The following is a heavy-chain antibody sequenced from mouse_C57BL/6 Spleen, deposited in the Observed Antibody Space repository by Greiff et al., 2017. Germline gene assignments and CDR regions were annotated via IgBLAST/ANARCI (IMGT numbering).Heavy chain of an antibody. CDR1: GFNIKDYS. CDR2: FDPEGGGI. D-gene: IGHD3-3*01. Sequence: EVQLQESGAELVKPGASVKLSCTASGFNIKDYSMHWVKQRTDQGLEWIGRFDPEGGGIKYAPKFQGKAPITADTSSNTAYLQLSSRACEDTAVYYCTRKGHAMDDWGQGTSVTGSA. J-gene: IGHJ4*01. CDR3: TRKGHAMDD. V-gene: IGHV14-2*01.